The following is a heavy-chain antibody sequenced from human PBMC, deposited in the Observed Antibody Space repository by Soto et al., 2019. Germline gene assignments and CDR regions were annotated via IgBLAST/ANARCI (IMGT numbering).Heavy chain of an antibody. CDR1: GGSISSGGYY. CDR2: IYYSGST. J-gene: IGHJ4*02. CDR3: AALYCSSTSCHIDY. D-gene: IGHD2-2*01. V-gene: IGHV4-31*03. Sequence: QVQLQESGPGLVKPSQTLSLTCTVSGGSISSGGYYWSWIRQHPGKGLEWIGYIYYSGSTYYNPSLKSRVTISVDTSKNPFSLKLSSVTAADTAVYYCAALYCSSTSCHIDYWGQGTLVTVSS.